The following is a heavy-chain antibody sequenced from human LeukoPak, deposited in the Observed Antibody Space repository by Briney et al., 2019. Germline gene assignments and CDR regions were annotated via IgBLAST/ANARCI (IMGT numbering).Heavy chain of an antibody. CDR1: GFTFSSYA. V-gene: IGHV3-21*01. J-gene: IGHJ6*02. CDR2: ISGSSSYI. D-gene: IGHD3-10*01. CDR3: ARMYTLVRGVTLTGYGMDV. Sequence: GGSLRLSCVASGFTFSSYAMTWVRQAPGKGLEWVSSISGSSSYIYYADSVKGRFTISRDNTKNSLSLQMNSLRAEDTAVYHCARMYTLVRGVTLTGYGMDVWGQGTTVTVSS.